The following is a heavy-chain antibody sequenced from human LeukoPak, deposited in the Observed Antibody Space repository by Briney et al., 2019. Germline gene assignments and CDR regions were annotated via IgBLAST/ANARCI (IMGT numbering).Heavy chain of an antibody. CDR3: ARAAAGISGALQI. V-gene: IGHV3-74*03. D-gene: IGHD6-13*01. CDR2: INCEGSST. Sequence: GGSLRLSCAASGFTFISYWMHWVRQLRGKGLVWVSRINCEGSSTTYADSVKGRFTISRDNARNSLFLQMDSLRAEDTAVYYCARAAAGISGALQIWGQGTMVTAST. CDR1: GFTFISYW. J-gene: IGHJ3*02.